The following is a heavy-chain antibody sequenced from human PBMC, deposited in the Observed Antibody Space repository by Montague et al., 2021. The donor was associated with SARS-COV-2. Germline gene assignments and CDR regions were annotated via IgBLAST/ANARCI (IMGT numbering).Heavy chain of an antibody. Sequence: SLRLSCAASGFTFSSYAMHWVRQAPGKGLEWVSHICSNGSTIYYADSVKGRFTISRDNAKNTLYLQMNSLRAEDTAVYYCASGAYTRIVLVLDAIGGYFDYWGQGTLVTVSS. J-gene: IGHJ4*02. D-gene: IGHD2-8*01. CDR1: GFTFSSYA. V-gene: IGHV3-48*03. CDR2: ICSNGSTI. CDR3: ASGAYTRIVLVLDAIGGYFDY.